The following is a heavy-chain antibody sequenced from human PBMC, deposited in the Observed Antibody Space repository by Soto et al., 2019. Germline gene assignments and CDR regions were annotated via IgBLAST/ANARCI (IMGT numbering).Heavy chain of an antibody. CDR3: ARPAIAAAVSAFDY. CDR2: INHSGSS. CDR1: GGSFSGYY. D-gene: IGHD6-13*01. V-gene: IGHV4-34*01. Sequence: SETLSLTCAVYGGSFSGYYWSWIRQPPGKGLKWIGEINHSGSSNYNPSLKSRVNISVDTSKNQFSLKLNSVTAADTAVYYCARPAIAAAVSAFDYWGQGTLVTVSS. J-gene: IGHJ4*02.